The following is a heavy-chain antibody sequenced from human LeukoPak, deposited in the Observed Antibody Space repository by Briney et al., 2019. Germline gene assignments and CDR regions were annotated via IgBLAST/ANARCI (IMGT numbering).Heavy chain of an antibody. D-gene: IGHD2-15*01. CDR1: GYTFTSYD. CDR3: ARGYCSGGSCSAGLGY. CDR2: MNPNSGNT. Sequence: ASVKVSCKASGYTFTSYDINWVRQATGQGLEWMGWMNPNSGNTGYAQKFRGRVTMTRNTSISTAYMELSSLRSEDTAVYYCARGYCSGGSCSAGLGYWGQGTLVTVSS. V-gene: IGHV1-8*01. J-gene: IGHJ4*02.